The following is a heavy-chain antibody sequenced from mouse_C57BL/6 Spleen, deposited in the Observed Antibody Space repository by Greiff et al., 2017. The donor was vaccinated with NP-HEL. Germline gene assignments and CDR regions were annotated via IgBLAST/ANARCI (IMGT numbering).Heavy chain of an antibody. CDR1: GFNIKDYY. J-gene: IGHJ4*01. D-gene: IGHD2-4*01. CDR2: IDPEDGET. CDR3: ARPYDYDDYAMDY. V-gene: IGHV14-2*01. Sequence: VQLKESGAELVKPGASVKLSCTASGFNIKDYYMPWVKQRTEQGLEWIGRIDPEDGETKYAPKFQGKATITADTSSNTAYLQLSSLTSEDTAVYYCARPYDYDDYAMDYWGQGTSVTVSS.